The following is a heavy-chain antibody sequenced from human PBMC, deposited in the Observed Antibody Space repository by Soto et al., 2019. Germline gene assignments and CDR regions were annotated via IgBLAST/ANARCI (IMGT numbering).Heavy chain of an antibody. CDR1: GGSINSYY. D-gene: IGHD6-19*01. CDR3: ARVAAVAGYYFEY. Sequence: SETLSLTCTVSGGSINSYYWSWIRQPPGKGLEWIGYIYYSGSTNYNPSLKSRVTISVDTSKNQFSLKLSSVTAADTAVYYCARVAAVAGYYFEYWGQGTLVTVSS. V-gene: IGHV4-59*01. J-gene: IGHJ4*02. CDR2: IYYSGST.